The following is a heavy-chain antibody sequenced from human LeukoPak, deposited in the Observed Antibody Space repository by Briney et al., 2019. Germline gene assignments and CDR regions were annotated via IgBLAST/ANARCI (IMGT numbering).Heavy chain of an antibody. CDR3: AEDTIRAAIFLGVYYFDY. V-gene: IGHV3-21*04. CDR2: ISSSSSYI. CDR1: GFTFSSYS. J-gene: IGHJ4*02. Sequence: GGSLRLSCAASGFTFSSYSMNWVRQAPGKGLEWVSSISSSSSYIYYADSVKGRFTISRDNAKNTLYLQMNSLRAEDTAVYYCAEDTIRAAIFLGVYYFDYWGQGTLVTVSS. D-gene: IGHD2-2*02.